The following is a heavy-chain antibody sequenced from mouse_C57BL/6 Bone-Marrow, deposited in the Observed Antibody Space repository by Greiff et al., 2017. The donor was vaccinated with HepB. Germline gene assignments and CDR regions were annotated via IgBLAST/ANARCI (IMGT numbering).Heavy chain of an antibody. Sequence: EVQLVESGGGLVQPKGSLKLSCAASGFSFNTYAMNWVRQAPGKGLEWVARIRSKSNNYATYYADSVKDRFTISRDDSESMLYLQMNNLKTEDAAMYYCVRQRGNEYFDVWGTGTTVTVSS. CDR2: IRSKSNNYAT. CDR3: VRQRGNEYFDV. CDR1: GFSFNTYA. V-gene: IGHV10-1*01. J-gene: IGHJ1*03.